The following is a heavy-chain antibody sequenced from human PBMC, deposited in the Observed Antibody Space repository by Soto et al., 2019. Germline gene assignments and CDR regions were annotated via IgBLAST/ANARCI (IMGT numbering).Heavy chain of an antibody. CDR1: GFTFSDYA. Sequence: QARLVESGGGVVQPGRSLRLSCAFSGFTFSDYAMHWVRQAPGKGREWVALIWHDGLNEIYADSVRGRFTISRDISKNTLYLQINRLRHEDTAVYYCPKSRGDAYKWCLGLEQWGQVSLVLVAS. D-gene: IGHD2-8*01. J-gene: IGHJ4*02. CDR2: IWHDGLNE. CDR3: PKSRGDAYKWCLGLEQ. V-gene: IGHV3-33*08.